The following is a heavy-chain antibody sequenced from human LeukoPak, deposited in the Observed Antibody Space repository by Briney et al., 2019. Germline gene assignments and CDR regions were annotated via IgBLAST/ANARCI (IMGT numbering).Heavy chain of an antibody. V-gene: IGHV1-69*01. D-gene: IGHD2-15*01. CDR1: GGTFSSYA. CDR3: ASSSSPVVVAATLDYFDY. J-gene: IGHJ4*02. CDR2: IIPIFGTA. Sequence: ASVEVSCKASGGTFSSYAISWVRQAPGQGLEWMGGIIPIFGTANYAQKFQGRVTITADESTSTAYMELSSLRSEDTAVYYCASSSSPVVVAATLDYFDYWGQGTLVTVSS.